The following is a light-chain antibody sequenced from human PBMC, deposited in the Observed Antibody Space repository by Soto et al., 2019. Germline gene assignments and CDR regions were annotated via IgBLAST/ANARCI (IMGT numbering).Light chain of an antibody. Sequence: DIQITQSPSSLSASVIYRVTITCRASQRISTYLNWYQQKPGKAPKFLIYTASSLQSGVPSRFSGSGSGTDFTLTISSLQPEDFATYYCQQANSFPLTFGGGTKV. J-gene: IGKJ4*01. V-gene: IGKV1-12*01. CDR1: QRISTY. CDR2: TAS. CDR3: QQANSFPLT.